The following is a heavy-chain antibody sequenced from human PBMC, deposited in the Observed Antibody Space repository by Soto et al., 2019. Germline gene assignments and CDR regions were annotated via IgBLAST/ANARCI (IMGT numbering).Heavy chain of an antibody. CDR3: ARHDGFSSGWIFDY. Sequence: QVQLQESGPGLVKPSETLSLTCTVSNDSISPYYWSWIRQPPGKGLEWIGFIYYSGSTTYNPSLTSRVTISVATSKNQFSLKLTSVTAADTAIYYCARHDGFSSGWIFDYWGHGTLVTVSS. J-gene: IGHJ4*01. CDR1: NDSISPYY. V-gene: IGHV4-59*08. CDR2: IYYSGST. D-gene: IGHD6-19*01.